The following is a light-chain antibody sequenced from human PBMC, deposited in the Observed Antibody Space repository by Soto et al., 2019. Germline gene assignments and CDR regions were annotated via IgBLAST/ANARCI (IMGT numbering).Light chain of an antibody. CDR2: EVS. CDR1: SSDVGGYDF. J-gene: IGLJ1*01. V-gene: IGLV2-14*03. Sequence: QSALTQPASVSGSPGQSITISCTGTSSDVGGYDFVSWYQQHPDKAPKLMIYEVSNRPSGVSDRFSGSKSVNTATLTISGLQAEDEADYYCCSYTGSSTHVFGTGTKVTVL. CDR3: CSYTGSSTHV.